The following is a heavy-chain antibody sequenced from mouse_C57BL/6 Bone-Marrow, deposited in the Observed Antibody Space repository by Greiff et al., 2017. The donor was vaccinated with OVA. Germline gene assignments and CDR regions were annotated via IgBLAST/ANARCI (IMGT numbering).Heavy chain of an antibody. V-gene: IGHV1-15*01. D-gene: IGHD3-3*01. Sequence: VKLVESGAELVRPGASVTLSCKASGYTFTDYEMHWVKQTPVHGLEWIGAIDPETGGTAYNQKFKGKAILTADKSSSTAYMELRSLTSEDSAVYYCTRERTVPARDYALDYWGQGTSVTVSS. CDR1: GYTFTDYE. CDR2: IDPETGGT. J-gene: IGHJ4*01. CDR3: TRERTVPARDYALDY.